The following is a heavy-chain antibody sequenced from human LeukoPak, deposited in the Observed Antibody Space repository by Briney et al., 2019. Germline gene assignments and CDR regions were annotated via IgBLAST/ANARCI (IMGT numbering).Heavy chain of an antibody. CDR1: GFTFSNYA. J-gene: IGHJ4*02. CDR2: ISYDGSNK. CDR3: ARDGSYDYVWGSSFDY. V-gene: IGHV3-30*04. Sequence: GGSLRLSCAASGFTFSNYAVMWVRQAPGKGLEWVAVISYDGSNKYYADSVKGRFTISRDNSKNTLYLQMNSLRAEDTAVYYCARDGSYDYVWGSSFDYWGQGTLVTVSS. D-gene: IGHD3-16*01.